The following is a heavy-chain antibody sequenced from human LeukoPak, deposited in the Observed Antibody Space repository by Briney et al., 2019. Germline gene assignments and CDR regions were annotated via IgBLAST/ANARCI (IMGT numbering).Heavy chain of an antibody. V-gene: IGHV3-7*01. CDR3: ARVRLRSDSSGYSPFDD. J-gene: IGHJ4*02. CDR2: IEPDGGEK. Sequence: PGGSLRLSCAASGFTFSSHWMSWVRQAPGKGLELVANIEPDGGEKYYVGSVKGRFTISRDNAKNSLYLQMNSLRAEDTAVYYCARVRLRSDSSGYSPFDDWGQGTLVTVSS. CDR1: GFTFSSHW. D-gene: IGHD3-22*01.